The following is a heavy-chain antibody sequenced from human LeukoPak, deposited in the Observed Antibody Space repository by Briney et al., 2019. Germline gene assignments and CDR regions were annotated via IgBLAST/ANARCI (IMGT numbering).Heavy chain of an antibody. CDR2: IYYSGST. Sequence: SETLSLTCTVSGYSISSGYYWSWIRQHPGKGLEWIGYIYYSGSTYYNPSLKSRVTISVDTSKNQFSLKLSSVTAADTAVYYCARSGEGYYFDYWGQGTLVTVSS. CDR1: GYSISSGYY. D-gene: IGHD7-27*01. V-gene: IGHV4-31*03. J-gene: IGHJ4*02. CDR3: ARSGEGYYFDY.